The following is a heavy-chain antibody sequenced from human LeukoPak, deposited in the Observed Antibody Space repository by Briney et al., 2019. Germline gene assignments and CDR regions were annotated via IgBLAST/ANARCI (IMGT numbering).Heavy chain of an antibody. J-gene: IGHJ4*02. V-gene: IGHV3-74*01. CDR3: ARDRGSYYYGSGSYFDY. D-gene: IGHD3-10*01. CDR1: GFTFSSYW. Sequence: GGSLRLSCAASGFTFSSYWMHWVRQAPGKGLAWVSRINSDGSSTSYADSVKGRFTISRDNAKNTLYLQMNSLRAEDTAVYYCARDRGSYYYGSGSYFDYRGQGTLVTVSS. CDR2: INSDGSST.